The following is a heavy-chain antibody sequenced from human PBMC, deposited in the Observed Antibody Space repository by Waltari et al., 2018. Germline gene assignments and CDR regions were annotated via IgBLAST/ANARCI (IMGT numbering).Heavy chain of an antibody. D-gene: IGHD4-4*01. CDR1: GFPFHNFW. CDR2: IQHDGSET. Sequence: EIQLVESGGDLVQPGGSLRLSCVTSGFPFHNFWMAWVRQVPGKGLQWLAHIQHDGSETYHVDSVKGRFTISRDNARNSLYLEMDRRRVEDTGVYYCAREGLTEEAAYWGQGTLVTVSS. J-gene: IGHJ4*02. CDR3: AREGLTEEAAY. V-gene: IGHV3-7*01.